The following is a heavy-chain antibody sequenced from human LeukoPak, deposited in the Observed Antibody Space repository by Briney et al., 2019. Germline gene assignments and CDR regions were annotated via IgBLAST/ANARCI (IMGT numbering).Heavy chain of an antibody. V-gene: IGHV1-18*01. Sequence: ASVKVSCKASGYTFTSYGIIWVRQAPGQGLEWMGWISAYNGNTNYAQKLQGRVTMTTDTSTSTAYMELRSLRSDDTAVYYCARGYCSSTSCWYFDLWGRGTLVTVSS. CDR2: ISAYNGNT. D-gene: IGHD2-2*01. J-gene: IGHJ2*01. CDR1: GYTFTSYG. CDR3: ARGYCSSTSCWYFDL.